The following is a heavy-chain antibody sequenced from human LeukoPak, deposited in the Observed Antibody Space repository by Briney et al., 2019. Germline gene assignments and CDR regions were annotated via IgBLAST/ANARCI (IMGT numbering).Heavy chain of an antibody. CDR3: AKENWVYNWKYDSSGSGINY. J-gene: IGHJ4*02. CDR2: IIGSGRDT. Sequence: PGGSLRLSCAASGFTFSSYAMNWVRQAPGNRLEWVSSIIGSGRDTYYADSVKGRFTISRDTSKNTLYLQMNSLRAEDTAVYYCAKENWVYNWKYDSSGSGINYWGQGTRVTVSS. V-gene: IGHV3-23*01. D-gene: IGHD3-22*01. CDR1: GFTFSSYA.